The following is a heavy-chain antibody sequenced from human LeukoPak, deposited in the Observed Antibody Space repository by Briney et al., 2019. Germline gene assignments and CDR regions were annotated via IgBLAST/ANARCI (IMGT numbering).Heavy chain of an antibody. D-gene: IGHD5-18*01. CDR2: IYSDGRI. CDR1: GFTVSSNY. J-gene: IGHJ3*02. Sequence: GGSLRLSCAASGFTVSSNYMSWVRQAPGKGLEWVSVIYSDGRIHSADSVKGRFTISRDDSKNTLSLQMNSLRAEDTAVYYCARESGYSYGLVDAFDIWGQGTMVTVSS. CDR3: ARESGYSYGLVDAFDI. V-gene: IGHV3-53*01.